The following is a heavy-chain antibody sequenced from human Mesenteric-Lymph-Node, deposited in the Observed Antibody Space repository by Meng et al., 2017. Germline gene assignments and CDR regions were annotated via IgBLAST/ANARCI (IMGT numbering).Heavy chain of an antibody. J-gene: IGHJ4*02. D-gene: IGHD6-19*01. CDR3: ARDPYATGWAG. Sequence: QPQESGPGRVKPSWTLSLPCAVSGGSISISTWWSWVRQPPGKGLEWIGEIYHSGGTNYNPSLRGRVTISLDKSKNQFSLTLRSVTAADTAVYYCARDPYATGWAGWGQGTLVTVSS. CDR1: GGSISISTW. V-gene: IGHV4-4*02. CDR2: IYHSGGT.